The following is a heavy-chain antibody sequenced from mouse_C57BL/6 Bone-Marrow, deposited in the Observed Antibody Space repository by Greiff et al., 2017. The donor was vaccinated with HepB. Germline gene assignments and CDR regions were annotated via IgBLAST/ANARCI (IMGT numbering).Heavy chain of an antibody. J-gene: IGHJ3*01. Sequence: EVKLMESGPGLVKPSQSLSLTCSVTGYSITSGYYWNWIRQFPGNKLEWMGYISYDGSNNYNPSLKNRISITRDTSKSQFFLKLNSVTTEDTATYYCAEGSRFAYWGQGTLVTVSA. CDR3: AEGSRFAY. V-gene: IGHV3-6*01. CDR1: GYSITSGYY. CDR2: ISYDGSN.